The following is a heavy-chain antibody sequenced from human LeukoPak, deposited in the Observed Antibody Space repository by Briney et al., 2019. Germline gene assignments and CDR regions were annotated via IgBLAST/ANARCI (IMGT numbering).Heavy chain of an antibody. CDR2: IWYDGSNK. V-gene: IGHV3-33*01. D-gene: IGHD5-24*01. CDR3: ARDRGFYYYGIDV. CDR1: GFTFSSYG. Sequence: PGGSLRLSCAASGFTFSSYGMHWVRQAPGKGLEWVAVIWYDGSNKYYADSVKGRFTISRDDPKNTLYLQMNSLRAEDTAVYYCARDRGFYYYGIDVWGQGTTVTVS. J-gene: IGHJ6*02.